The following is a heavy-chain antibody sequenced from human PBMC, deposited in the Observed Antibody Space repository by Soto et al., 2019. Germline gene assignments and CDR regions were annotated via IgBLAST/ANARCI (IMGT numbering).Heavy chain of an antibody. Sequence: ASVKVSCKASGGTFSSYAISWVRQAPGQGLEWMGGIIPIFGTANYAQKFQGRVTITADESTSTAYMELSSLRSEDTAVYYCARVGYDSSGYYYHFDYWGQGTLVTVSS. V-gene: IGHV1-69*13. J-gene: IGHJ4*02. CDR2: IIPIFGTA. CDR3: ARVGYDSSGYYYHFDY. D-gene: IGHD3-22*01. CDR1: GGTFSSYA.